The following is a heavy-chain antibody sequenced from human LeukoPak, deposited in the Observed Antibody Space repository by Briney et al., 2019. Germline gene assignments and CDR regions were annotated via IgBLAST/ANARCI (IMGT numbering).Heavy chain of an antibody. CDR1: GFTFSNYW. D-gene: IGHD3-3*01. Sequence: GGSLRLSCEASGFTFSNYWMSWVRQTPGKGLEWVANIKEDGSEKNYVDSVKGRFTLSRDNAKNSLYLQMNSLRAEDTAVYYCARSGSDFDYWGQGTLVNVSS. V-gene: IGHV3-7*01. J-gene: IGHJ4*02. CDR3: ARSGSDFDY. CDR2: IKEDGSEK.